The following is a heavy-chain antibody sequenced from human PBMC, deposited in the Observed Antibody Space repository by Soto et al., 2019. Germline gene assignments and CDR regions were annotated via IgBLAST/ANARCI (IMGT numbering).Heavy chain of an antibody. CDR1: GNTFTSYD. Sequence: ASVKVSCKASGNTFTSYDINWVRQATGHGLEWMGWINPNSGNIGYAQKFQGRVTMTRDTAIRTAYMEVGRLRSDDTAVYYCARGRASGSYYLLDYWGQGXLVTVSS. D-gene: IGHD3-10*01. CDR3: ARGRASGSYYLLDY. V-gene: IGHV1-8*01. CDR2: INPNSGNI. J-gene: IGHJ4*02.